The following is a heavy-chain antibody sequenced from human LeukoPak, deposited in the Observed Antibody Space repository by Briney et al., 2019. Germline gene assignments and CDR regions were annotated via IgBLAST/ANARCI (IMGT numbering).Heavy chain of an antibody. D-gene: IGHD1-26*01. Sequence: ASVKVSCKASGYTFTSYDINWVRQATGQGLEWMGWMNPNSGNTGYAQKFQGRVTITRNTSISTAYMELSSLRSEGTAVYYCARTGSYGDAFDIWGQGAMVTDSS. CDR1: GYTFTSYD. CDR3: ARTGSYGDAFDI. CDR2: MNPNSGNT. V-gene: IGHV1-8*03. J-gene: IGHJ3*02.